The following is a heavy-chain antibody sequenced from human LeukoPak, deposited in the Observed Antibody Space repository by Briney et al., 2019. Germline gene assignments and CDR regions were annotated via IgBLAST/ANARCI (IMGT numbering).Heavy chain of an antibody. CDR2: IFHSGTT. CDR1: GYSISSGYY. Sequence: SETLSLTCTVSGYSISSGYYWGWIRQPPGKGLEWIGSIFHSGTTSQNPSLKSRVTISVDTSKNQFSLRLSSVTAADTAVYYCARLDCSDAICYLGRATDCWFDPRGQGTLVTVSS. J-gene: IGHJ5*02. D-gene: IGHD2-15*01. CDR3: ARLDCSDAICYLGRATDCWFDP. V-gene: IGHV4-38-2*02.